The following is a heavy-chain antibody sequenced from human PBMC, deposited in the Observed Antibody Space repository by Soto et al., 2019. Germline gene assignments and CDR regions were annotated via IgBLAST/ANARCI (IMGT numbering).Heavy chain of an antibody. J-gene: IGHJ6*02. D-gene: IGHD2-2*01. V-gene: IGHV4-39*01. CDR2: IYYSGST. Sequence: SETLSLTCTVSGGSISSSSYYWGWIRQPPGKGLEWIGSIYYSGSTYYNPSLKSRVTISVDTSKNQFSLELSSVTAADTAVYYCERLATLALYCSSTSCHYYYYGMDVWGQGTTVTVSS. CDR3: ERLATLALYCSSTSCHYYYYGMDV. CDR1: GGSISSSSYY.